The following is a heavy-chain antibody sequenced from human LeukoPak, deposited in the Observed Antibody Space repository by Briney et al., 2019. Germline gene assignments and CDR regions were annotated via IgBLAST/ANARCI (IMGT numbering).Heavy chain of an antibody. CDR2: TYYRSTWYN. D-gene: IGHD2-2*01. V-gene: IGHV6-1*01. CDR1: GDSVSSNSVT. Sequence: SETLSLTCAISGDSVSSNSVTWNWIRQSPSRGLEWLGRTYYRSTWYNDYAVSVRGRITVNPDTSKNQFSLHLNSVTPKDTAVYYCARRLTQYDCFDPWGQGILVTVSS. CDR3: ARRLTQYDCFDP. J-gene: IGHJ5*02.